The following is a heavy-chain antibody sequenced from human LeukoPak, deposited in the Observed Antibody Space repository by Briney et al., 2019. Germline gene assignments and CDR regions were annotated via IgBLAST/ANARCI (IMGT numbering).Heavy chain of an antibody. CDR3: GREVRIPLRPIDY. CDR2: INHSGST. V-gene: IGHV4-34*01. Sequence: PSETLSLTCAVYGGSFSGYYWSWIRQPPGKGLEWIGEINHSGSTNYNPSLKSRLTISVDTSKNQLFLKLTSVTAADTFVYYCGREVRIPLRPIDYWGQGTLVTVSS. CDR1: GGSFSGYY. D-gene: IGHD3-10*01. J-gene: IGHJ4*02.